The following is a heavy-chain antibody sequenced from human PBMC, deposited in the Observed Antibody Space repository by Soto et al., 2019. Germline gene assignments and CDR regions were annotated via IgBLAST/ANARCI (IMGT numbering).Heavy chain of an antibody. V-gene: IGHV3-30*18. CDR3: AKGQGDVWSGYYIDY. CDR2: ISYDGSDK. D-gene: IGHD3-3*01. Sequence: QVQLVESGGGVVQPGRSLRLSCAASGFTFSPYGMHWVRQAPGKGPEWVAAISYDGSDKYYADSVKGRFTISRDHSNNTLCLQMNSLRVEDTAVYYCAKGQGDVWSGYYIDYWGQGTLVTVSS. J-gene: IGHJ4*02. CDR1: GFTFSPYG.